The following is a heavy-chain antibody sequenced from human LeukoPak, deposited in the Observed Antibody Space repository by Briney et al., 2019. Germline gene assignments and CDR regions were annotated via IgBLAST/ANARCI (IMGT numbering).Heavy chain of an antibody. D-gene: IGHD3-10*01. CDR3: ASLGSNYFDY. V-gene: IGHV3-33*01. Sequence: PGGSLRLSCAASGFTFSTYGMHWVRQAPGKGLEWVAVIWYDGSNKYYADSVKGRFTISRDNSKNTLYLQTNSLRAEDTAVYYCASLGSNYFDYWGQGTLVTVSS. CDR1: GFTFSTYG. CDR2: IWYDGSNK. J-gene: IGHJ4*02.